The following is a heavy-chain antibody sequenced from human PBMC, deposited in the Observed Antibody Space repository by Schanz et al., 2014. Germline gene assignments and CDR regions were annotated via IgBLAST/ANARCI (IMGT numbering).Heavy chain of an antibody. CDR1: GGSIRSGTYY. J-gene: IGHJ2*01. V-gene: IGHV4-61*02. CDR2: VFPNGIT. CDR3: ARDTTWRRDL. Sequence: QVQLQESGPGLVKPSQTLSLTCTVSGGSIRSGTYYWSWIRQPAGKALEWVGRVFPNGITNYNPSLKSRFAKSRDTSKSQFSLRRTSLTAADTAVYYCARDTTWRRDLWGRGTLVTVSS. D-gene: IGHD5-12*01.